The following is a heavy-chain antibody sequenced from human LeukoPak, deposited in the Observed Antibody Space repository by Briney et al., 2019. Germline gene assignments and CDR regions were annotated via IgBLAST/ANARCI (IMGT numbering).Heavy chain of an antibody. CDR3: ARDTPPENYYDSSGPMDY. J-gene: IGHJ4*02. CDR2: IYYSGST. CDR1: GGSISSYY. Sequence: SETLSLTCTVSGGSISSYYWSWIRQPPGKGLEWIGSIYYSGSTNYNPSLKSRVTISVDTSKNQFSLKLSSVTAADTAVYYCARDTPPENYYDSSGPMDYWGQGTLVTVSS. D-gene: IGHD3-22*01. V-gene: IGHV4-59*01.